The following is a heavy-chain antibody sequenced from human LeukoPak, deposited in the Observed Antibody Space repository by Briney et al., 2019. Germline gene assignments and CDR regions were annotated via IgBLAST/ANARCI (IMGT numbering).Heavy chain of an antibody. D-gene: IGHD5-12*01. V-gene: IGHV4-39*01. Sequence: PSETLSLTCTVSGVSISSSNSYWGWIRQPPGKGLEWIGSIYYSGNTYYNASLKSQVSISIDTSKNQFSLRLTSVTAADTAVYYCARVQSGYNQRYFYYYMDVWGKGTTVTVSS. CDR2: IYYSGNT. CDR3: ARVQSGYNQRYFYYYMDV. CDR1: GVSISSSNSY. J-gene: IGHJ6*03.